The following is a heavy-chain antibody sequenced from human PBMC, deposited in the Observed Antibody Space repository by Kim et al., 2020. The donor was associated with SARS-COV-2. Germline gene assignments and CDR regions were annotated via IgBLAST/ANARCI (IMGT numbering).Heavy chain of an antibody. Sequence: ASVKVSCKASGYTFTGYYMHWVRQAPGQGLEWMGWINPNSGGTNYAQKFQGRVTMTRDTSISTAYMELSRLRSDDTAVYYCARDHGPVGWGLRFLEWLLDYWGQGTLVTVSS. CDR3: ARDHGPVGWGLRFLEWLLDY. CDR2: INPNSGGT. J-gene: IGHJ4*02. CDR1: GYTFTGYY. D-gene: IGHD3-3*01. V-gene: IGHV1-2*02.